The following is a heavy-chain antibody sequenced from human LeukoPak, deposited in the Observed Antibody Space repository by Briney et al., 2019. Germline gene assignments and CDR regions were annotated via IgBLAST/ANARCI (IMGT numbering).Heavy chain of an antibody. Sequence: SETLSLTCAVYGGSFSGYYWSWIRQPPGKGLEWIGYIYYSGSTNYNPSLKSRVTISVDTSKNQFSLKLSSVTAADTAVYYCAREVLSGYYSPWGQGTLVTVSS. CDR1: GGSFSGYY. D-gene: IGHD3-22*01. CDR3: AREVLSGYYSP. CDR2: IYYSGST. J-gene: IGHJ5*02. V-gene: IGHV4-59*01.